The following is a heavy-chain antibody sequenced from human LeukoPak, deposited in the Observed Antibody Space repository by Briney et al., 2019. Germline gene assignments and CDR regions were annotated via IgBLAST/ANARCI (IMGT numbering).Heavy chain of an antibody. J-gene: IGHJ6*02. D-gene: IGHD6-13*01. CDR1: GGSISSSSYY. CDR2: INHSGST. CDR3: ARQVQQLAYGMDV. Sequence: PSETLSLSCTVSGGSISSSSYYWSWIRQPPGKGLEWIGEINHSGSTNYNPSLKSRVAISVDTSKNQFSLKLSSVTAADTAVYYCARQVQQLAYGMDVWGQGTTVTVSS. V-gene: IGHV4-39*01.